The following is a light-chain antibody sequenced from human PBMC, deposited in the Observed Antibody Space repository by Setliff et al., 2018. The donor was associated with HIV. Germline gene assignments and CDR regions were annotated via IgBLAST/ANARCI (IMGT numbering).Light chain of an antibody. V-gene: IGLV2-23*02. CDR3: CSYAGSDSLHVL. CDR1: SSDIGSYKL. Sequence: QSVLTQPASVSGSPGQSINISCAGSSSDIGSYKLVSWYQQHPGKPPQLMIYEVHKRPSAIYDRFSAANSCNKAYLTIYGLQAKDEAHYYCCSYAGSDSLHVLFGGGTKVTVL. J-gene: IGLJ2*01. CDR2: EVH.